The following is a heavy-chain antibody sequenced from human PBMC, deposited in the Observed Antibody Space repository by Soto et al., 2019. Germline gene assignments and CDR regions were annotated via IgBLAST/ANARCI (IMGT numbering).Heavy chain of an antibody. CDR2: IKEDGSER. CDR1: GFTFKSYW. V-gene: IGHV3-7*01. CDR3: ARGGYYYGL. J-gene: IGHJ4*02. D-gene: IGHD3-22*01. Sequence: EMQLVESGGGLVQPGGSLRLSCAASGFTFKSYWMTWVRQAPGKGLEWVANIKEDGSERNHVDSVKGRFTISRDNAENSLYLQMNSPGAEDTAVYYCARGGYYYGLWGQGTLVTVSS.